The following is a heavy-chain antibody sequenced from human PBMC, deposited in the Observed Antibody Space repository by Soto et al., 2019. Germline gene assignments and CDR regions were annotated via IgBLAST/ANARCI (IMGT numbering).Heavy chain of an antibody. Sequence: QVHLLLQSGAEVKKPGSSVKVSCKASGGTPSNSAISWVRQAPGQGLEWMGGIIPVFGLVKYAQNFQGRVNITADESTNTAYMELSSLRPEDTAVYYCAGGRIVVVGSRAYYGMDVWGQGTTVTVSS. J-gene: IGHJ6*02. CDR2: IIPVFGLV. D-gene: IGHD3-22*01. V-gene: IGHV1-69*01. CDR3: AGGRIVVVGSRAYYGMDV. CDR1: GGTPSNSA.